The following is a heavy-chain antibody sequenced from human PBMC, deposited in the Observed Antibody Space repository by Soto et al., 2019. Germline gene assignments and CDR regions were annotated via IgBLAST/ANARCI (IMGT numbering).Heavy chain of an antibody. V-gene: IGHV3-33*01. J-gene: IGHJ4*02. Sequence: QVQLVESGGGVVQPGRSLRLSCAASGFTFSSYGMHWVRQAPGKGLEWVAVIWYDGSNKYYADSVKGRFTISRDNSKNTLYLQMNSLRAEDTAVYYCAVDLVGYCTNGVCYTGGFDYWGQGTLVTVSS. CDR1: GFTFSSYG. CDR2: IWYDGSNK. CDR3: AVDLVGYCTNGVCYTGGFDY. D-gene: IGHD2-8*01.